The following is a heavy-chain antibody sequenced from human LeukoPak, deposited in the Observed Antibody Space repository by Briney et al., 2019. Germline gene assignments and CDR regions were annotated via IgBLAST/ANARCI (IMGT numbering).Heavy chain of an antibody. CDR1: GGSISSYY. J-gene: IGHJ4*02. D-gene: IGHD5-12*01. V-gene: IGHV4-59*01. CDR2: IYYSGST. CDR3: HASSGYDRSFDY. Sequence: SETLSLTCTVSGGSISSYYWSWIRQPPGKGLEWIGYIYYSGSTNYNPSLKSRVTISVDTSKNQFSLKLSSVTAADTAVYYCHASSGYDRSFDYWGQGTLVTVPS.